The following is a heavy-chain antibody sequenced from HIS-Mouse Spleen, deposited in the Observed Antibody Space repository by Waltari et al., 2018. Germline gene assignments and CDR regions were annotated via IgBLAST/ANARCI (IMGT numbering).Heavy chain of an antibody. V-gene: IGHV4-34*01. D-gene: IGHD3-10*01. CDR2: INHSGST. Sequence: QVQLQQWGAGLLKPSETLSLTCAVYGGSFSGYYWSWIRQPPGKGLEWIGEINHSGSTNYNPSLKSRVTISVDTSKNQFSLKLSSVTAADTAVYYCARGYGLSDAFDIWGQGTMVTVSS. CDR3: ARGYGLSDAFDI. CDR1: GGSFSGYY. J-gene: IGHJ3*02.